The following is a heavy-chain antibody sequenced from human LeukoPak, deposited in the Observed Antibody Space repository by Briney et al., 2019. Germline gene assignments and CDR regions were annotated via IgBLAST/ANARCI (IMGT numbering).Heavy chain of an antibody. Sequence: ASVKVSCKASGYIFTTHAMNWVRQAPGQGLEWMGWINTNTGNPTYVQGFTGRFVFSLDTSVSTAYLQISSLKAEDTAVYYCARRVAGTRDAFDIWGQGTMVTVSS. D-gene: IGHD6-19*01. V-gene: IGHV7-4-1*02. CDR1: GYIFTTHA. CDR2: INTNTGNP. J-gene: IGHJ3*02. CDR3: ARRVAGTRDAFDI.